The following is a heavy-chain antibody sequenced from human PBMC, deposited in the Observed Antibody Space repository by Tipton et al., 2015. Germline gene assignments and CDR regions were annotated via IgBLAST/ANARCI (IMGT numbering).Heavy chain of an antibody. V-gene: IGHV3-23*01. J-gene: IGHJ4*02. CDR2: ISNSGGTT. CDR3: SKAVGERLVGPSGGAGLDD. D-gene: IGHD1-26*01. Sequence: SLRLSCSAAGFTLSRYAMTWVRQAPGKGLEWVSVISNSGGTTYYADSVKGRFTISRDNSKNTLCLQMNSLRAEDTAVYYCSKAVGERLVGPSGGAGLDDWGQGTLVTVSS. CDR1: GFTLSRYA.